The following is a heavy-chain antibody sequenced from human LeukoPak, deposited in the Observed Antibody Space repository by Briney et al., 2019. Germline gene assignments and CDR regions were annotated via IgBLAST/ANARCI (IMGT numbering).Heavy chain of an antibody. J-gene: IGHJ4*02. CDR2: IYSDGTT. CDR1: GFTVSTNY. Sequence: GGSLRLSCAASGFTVSTNYMTWVRQAPGKGLEWVSVIYSDGTTYYGDSVKGRFTISRDNSKNTVYLQMNSLRAEDTAVYYCARGLGYGSGPVDHWGQGTLVTLSS. D-gene: IGHD3-10*01. V-gene: IGHV3-53*01. CDR3: ARGLGYGSGPVDH.